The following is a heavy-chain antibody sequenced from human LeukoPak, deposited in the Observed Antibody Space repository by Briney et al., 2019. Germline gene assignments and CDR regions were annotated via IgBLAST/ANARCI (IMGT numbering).Heavy chain of an antibody. Sequence: SQTLSLTCTVSGGSVSSGSDYWSWIRQPAGKGLEWIGRIYSSGSTNYNPSLKSRVTISVDTSQNQFSLKLSSVTAADSAVYYCARVNVTTAVNDAFDIWGHGTMVTVSS. CDR1: GGSVSSGSDY. CDR2: IYSSGST. D-gene: IGHD4-11*01. J-gene: IGHJ3*02. V-gene: IGHV4-61*02. CDR3: ARVNVTTAVNDAFDI.